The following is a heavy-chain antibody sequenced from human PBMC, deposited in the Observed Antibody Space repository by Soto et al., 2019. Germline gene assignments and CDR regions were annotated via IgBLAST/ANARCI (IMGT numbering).Heavy chain of an antibody. Sequence: QVQLVQSGADVKKPGASVKVSCKTSGYTFSGYFMHWLRQAPGQGLEGMGWMNPNSGGTDYAQNFQGRVSMTWDTSISTAYMELSRLRSDDTAIYYCARGYYSSSWRGFDYWGQGTLVTVSS. CDR1: GYTFSGYF. V-gene: IGHV1-2*02. J-gene: IGHJ4*02. CDR3: ARGYYSSSWRGFDY. D-gene: IGHD6-13*01. CDR2: MNPNSGGT.